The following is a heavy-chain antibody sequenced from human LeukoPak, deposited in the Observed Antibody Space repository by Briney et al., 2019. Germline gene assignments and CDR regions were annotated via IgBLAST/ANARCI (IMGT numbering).Heavy chain of an antibody. CDR3: ARDNSAGANWFDP. CDR1: GGTFSSYA. Sequence: SVKVSCKASGGTFSSYAISWVRQAPGQGLEWMGGIIPIFGTANYAQKFQGRVTITTDESTSTAYMELSSLRSEDTAVYYCARDNSAGANWFDPWGQGTLVTVSS. V-gene: IGHV1-69*05. D-gene: IGHD4-23*01. J-gene: IGHJ5*02. CDR2: IIPIFGTA.